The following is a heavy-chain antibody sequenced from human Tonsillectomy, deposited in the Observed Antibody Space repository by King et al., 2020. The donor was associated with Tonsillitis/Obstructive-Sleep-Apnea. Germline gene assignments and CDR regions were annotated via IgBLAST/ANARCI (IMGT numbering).Heavy chain of an antibody. V-gene: IGHV3-49*04. CDR3: TPGAPFDY. CDR2: IRSKAYGGTT. CDR1: GFTFGDYA. D-gene: IGHD3-10*01. Sequence: VQLVESGXXXXXXXXXXXLXXTXSGFTFGDYAXXXVXXAPGKGLEWVGFIRSKAYGGTTEYAASVKGRFTISRDDSKSIAYLQMNSLKTEDTAVYYCTPGAPFDYWGQGTLVTVSS. J-gene: IGHJ4*02.